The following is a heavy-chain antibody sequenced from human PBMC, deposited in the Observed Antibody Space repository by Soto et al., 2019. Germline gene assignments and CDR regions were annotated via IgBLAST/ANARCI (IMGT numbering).Heavy chain of an antibody. CDR3: AGLGRYSYERAY. CDR2: IIPFFGTP. D-gene: IGHD5-18*01. J-gene: IGHJ4*02. CDR1: GGTFSNYA. Sequence: QVQLVQSGAEVKKPGSSVTVSCKASGGTFSNYAFNWVRQAPGQGLEWMGGIIPFFGTPKYAQMLQGRVTLTADESTHTAYMELSSLRSEDTAVYYCAGLGRYSYERAYWGQGTLVTVSS. V-gene: IGHV1-69*12.